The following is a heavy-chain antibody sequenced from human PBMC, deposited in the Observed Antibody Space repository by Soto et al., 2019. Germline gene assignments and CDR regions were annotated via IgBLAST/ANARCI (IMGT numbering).Heavy chain of an antibody. D-gene: IGHD2-15*01. Sequence: EVQLVESGGGLVQPGGSLRLYCAASGFTFNSYWMHWVRQAPGKGLLWVSRINGDGGTTNYADYVKGRLTISRDNAMNTVYLKINNLRVEDTAVYYCARGIRNYCGVDVWGQGTTVTVSS. CDR3: ARGIRNYCGVDV. V-gene: IGHV3-74*01. J-gene: IGHJ6*02. CDR1: GFTFNSYW. CDR2: INGDGGTT.